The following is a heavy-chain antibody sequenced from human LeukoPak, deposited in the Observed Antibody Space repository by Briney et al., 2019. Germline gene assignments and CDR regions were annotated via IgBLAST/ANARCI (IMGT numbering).Heavy chain of an antibody. J-gene: IGHJ4*02. V-gene: IGHV3-23*01. CDR3: AKDIYYTD. D-gene: IGHD3-3*01. Sequence: GRSLRLSCAASGSTFSSYAMSWVRQAPGKGLEWVSAVSGSGDSTYYTDSVKGRFTISRDNSRNTLYLQMNSLRAEDTAVYYCAKDIYYTDWGQGTLVTVSS. CDR2: VSGSGDST. CDR1: GSTFSSYA.